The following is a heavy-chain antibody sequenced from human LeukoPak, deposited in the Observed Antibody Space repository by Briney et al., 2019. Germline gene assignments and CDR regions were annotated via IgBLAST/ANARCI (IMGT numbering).Heavy chain of an antibody. CDR3: ARGIVVVTAAKVDYFDC. D-gene: IGHD2-2*01. Sequence: SETLSLTCAVYGGSFSGYYWSWIRQPPGKGLEWIGEINHSGSTNYNPSLKSRVTISVDTSKNQFSLKLSSVTAADTAVYYCARGIVVVTAAKVDYFDCWGQGTLVTVSS. J-gene: IGHJ4*02. V-gene: IGHV4-34*01. CDR2: INHSGST. CDR1: GGSFSGYY.